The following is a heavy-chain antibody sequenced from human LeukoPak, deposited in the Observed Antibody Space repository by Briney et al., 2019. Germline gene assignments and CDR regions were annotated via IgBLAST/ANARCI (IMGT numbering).Heavy chain of an antibody. V-gene: IGHV3-21*01. CDR1: GFTFSSYS. J-gene: IGHJ4*02. Sequence: SGGSLRLSYAASGFTFSSYSMNWVRQAPGKGLEWVSSISSSSSYIYYADSVKGRFTISRDNAKNSLYLQMNSLRAEDTAVYYCARTHMTTVTPGSGFDYWGQGTLVTVSS. CDR2: ISSSSSYI. CDR3: ARTHMTTVTPGSGFDY. D-gene: IGHD4-17*01.